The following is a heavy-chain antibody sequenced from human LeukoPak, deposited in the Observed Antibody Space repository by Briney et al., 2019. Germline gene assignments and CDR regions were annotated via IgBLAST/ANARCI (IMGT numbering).Heavy chain of an antibody. CDR3: ASTNPDGYNVDY. V-gene: IGHV5-51*01. CDR1: GYSFTSYW. CDR2: IYPGDSKT. D-gene: IGHD5-24*01. Sequence: GESLKISCKASGYSFTSYWIGWVRQVPGKGLEWRGIIYPGDSKTRYGPSFQGQVTISADKSITTAYLQWSSLKASDTAMYYCASTNPDGYNVDYWGQGTLVTVSS. J-gene: IGHJ4*02.